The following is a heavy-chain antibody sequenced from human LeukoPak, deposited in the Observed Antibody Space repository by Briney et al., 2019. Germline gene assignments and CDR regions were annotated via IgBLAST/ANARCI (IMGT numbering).Heavy chain of an antibody. V-gene: IGHV3-23*01. Sequence: GGSLRLSCAASGFTFSTYAMSWVRQAPGKGLEWVSAISASGGSTYYADSVKGRFTISRDNAKNSLYLQMNSLRAEDTAVYYCAREGESYPDLDYWGQGTLVTVSS. CDR2: ISASGGST. CDR3: AREGESYPDLDY. J-gene: IGHJ4*02. D-gene: IGHD3-10*01. CDR1: GFTFSTYA.